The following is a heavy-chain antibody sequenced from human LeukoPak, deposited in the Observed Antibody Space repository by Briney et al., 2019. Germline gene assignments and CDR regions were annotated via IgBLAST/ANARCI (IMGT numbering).Heavy chain of an antibody. J-gene: IGHJ4*02. CDR2: IYYSGST. CDR1: GGSIISYY. Sequence: SETLSLTCTVSGGSIISYYWSWIRQPPGKGLEWIGYIYYSGSTNYNPSLKNRVTISVDTSKTQFSLKLRSVTAADTAVYYCASFGNYYDSSGSYVYFDYWGQGTLVTVSS. V-gene: IGHV4-59*01. D-gene: IGHD3-22*01. CDR3: ASFGNYYDSSGSYVYFDY.